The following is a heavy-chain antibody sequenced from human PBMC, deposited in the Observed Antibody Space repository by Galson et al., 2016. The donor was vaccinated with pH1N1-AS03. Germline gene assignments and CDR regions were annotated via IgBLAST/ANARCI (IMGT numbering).Heavy chain of an antibody. J-gene: IGHJ4*02. CDR2: IHHSVSPT. Sequence: SETLSLTCAVYGGSFSGYYWSWIRQPPGKGLEWIGEIHHSVSPTNYSPSLKSRVTISVDTSKNQFSLKLSSVTAADTAIYFCARGGVFFSGSGSYHNWGQGTLVTVSS. V-gene: IGHV4-34*01. D-gene: IGHD3-10*01. CDR1: GGSFSGYY. CDR3: ARGGVFFSGSGSYHN.